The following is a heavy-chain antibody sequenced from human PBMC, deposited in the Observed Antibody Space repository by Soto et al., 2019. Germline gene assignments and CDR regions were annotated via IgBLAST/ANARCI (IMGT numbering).Heavy chain of an antibody. V-gene: IGHV1-69*01. CDR2: IIPKYGTT. CDR3: ARTRQRRPVFYVDY. D-gene: IGHD2-2*01. J-gene: IGHJ4*02. Sequence: QVQLMQSGVEVTKPGSSVKVSCKASGGPFNTFGISWVRQAPGQGLEWMGGIIPKYGTTNYARRFQGRVTITADASTTTAYLELSSLRHDDTAIYYCARTRQRRPVFYVDYWGQGTPISVTS. CDR1: GGPFNTFG.